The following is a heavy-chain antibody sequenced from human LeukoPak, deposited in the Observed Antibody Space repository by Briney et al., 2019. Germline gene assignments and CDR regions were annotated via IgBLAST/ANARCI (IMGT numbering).Heavy chain of an antibody. CDR2: IYHSGCT. Sequence: SETLSLTCTVSGYSISSGYYWGWIRQPPGKGLEWIGSIYHSGCTYYNLSLKSRVTISVDTSKNQFSLKLSSVTAADTAVYYCAREGGTTAMLSQPPFDYWGQGTLVTVSS. D-gene: IGHD5-18*01. V-gene: IGHV4-38-2*02. CDR3: AREGGTTAMLSQPPFDY. CDR1: GYSISSGYY. J-gene: IGHJ4*02.